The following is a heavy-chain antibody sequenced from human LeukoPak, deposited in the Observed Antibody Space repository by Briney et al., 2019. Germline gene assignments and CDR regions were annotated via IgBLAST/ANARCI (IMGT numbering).Heavy chain of an antibody. CDR1: GDSVSSNSAA. Sequence: SQTLSLTCAISGDSVSSNSAAWNWIRQSPSRGLEWLGRTYYRSKWYNDYAVSVKSRITINPDTSKNQFSLQLNSVTPEDTAVYYCARDLRSDYYDSSGYSFDYWGQGTLVTVSS. V-gene: IGHV6-1*01. CDR2: TYYRSKWYN. J-gene: IGHJ4*02. D-gene: IGHD3-22*01. CDR3: ARDLRSDYYDSSGYSFDY.